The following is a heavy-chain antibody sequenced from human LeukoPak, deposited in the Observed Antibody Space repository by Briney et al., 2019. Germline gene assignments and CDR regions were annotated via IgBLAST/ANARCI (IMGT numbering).Heavy chain of an antibody. CDR2: ISGSGSTK. CDR1: GFTFSSFE. V-gene: IGHV3-48*03. J-gene: IGHJ3*02. Sequence: GGSLRLSCAVSGFTFSSFEMNWVRLAPGKGLEWVSYISGSGSTKYYADSVKGRFTISRDNAKNSLYLQMNSLRAEDAAVYYCARDYDAFDIWGQGTMVTVSA. CDR3: ARDYDAFDI.